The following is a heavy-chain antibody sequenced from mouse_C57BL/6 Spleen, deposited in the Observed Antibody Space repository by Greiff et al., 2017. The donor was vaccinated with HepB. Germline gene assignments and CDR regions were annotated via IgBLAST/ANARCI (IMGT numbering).Heavy chain of an antibody. Sequence: EVQRVESGGGLVKPGGSLKLSCAASGFTFSSYAMSWVRQTPEKRLEWVATISDGGSYTYYPDNVKGRFTISRDNAKNNLYLQMSHLKSEDTAMYYCARDREYYYGSTGYAMDYWGQGTSVTVSS. CDR1: GFTFSSYA. J-gene: IGHJ4*01. V-gene: IGHV5-4*01. D-gene: IGHD1-1*01. CDR2: ISDGGSYT. CDR3: ARDREYYYGSTGYAMDY.